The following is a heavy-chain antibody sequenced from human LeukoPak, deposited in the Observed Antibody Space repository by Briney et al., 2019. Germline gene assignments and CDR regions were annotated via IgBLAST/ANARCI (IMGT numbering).Heavy chain of an antibody. J-gene: IGHJ6*02. CDR2: ISWDGGST. V-gene: IGHV3-43*01. D-gene: IGHD5-12*01. CDR1: GFTFDDYT. CDR3: AKEGYSGYGEYYYGMDV. Sequence: GGSLRLSCAASGFTFDDYTMHWVRQAPGKGLEWVSLISWDGGSTYYADSVKGRFTISRDNSKNSLYLQMNSLRTEDTALYYCAKEGYSGYGEYYYGMDVWGQGTTVTVSS.